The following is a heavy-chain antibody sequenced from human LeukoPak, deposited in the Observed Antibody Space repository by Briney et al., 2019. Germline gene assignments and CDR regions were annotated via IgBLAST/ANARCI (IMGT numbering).Heavy chain of an antibody. CDR1: GGSFSGYY. CDR2: INHSGST. V-gene: IGHV4-34*01. J-gene: IGHJ4*02. D-gene: IGHD3-22*01. Sequence: SETLSLTCAVYGGSFSGYYWSWIRQPPGKGLGWIGEINHSGSTNYNPSLKSRVTISVDTSKNQFSLKLSSVTAADTAVYYRARASNYYYDSSGYYLFDYWGQGTLVTVSS. CDR3: ARASNYYYDSSGYYLFDY.